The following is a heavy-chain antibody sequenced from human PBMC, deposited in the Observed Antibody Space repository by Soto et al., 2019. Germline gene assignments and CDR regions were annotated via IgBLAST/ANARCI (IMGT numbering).Heavy chain of an antibody. J-gene: IGHJ6*02. CDR3: ARYCGVGSCYTLAARGPYYGMDV. D-gene: IGHD2-15*01. Sequence: GGSLRLSCAASAFTFSIYAMTWVRQAPGKGLEWVSTISATGSHTYYADSVKGRFTISRDNSKNTLYLQMNSLRAEDTAVYYCARYCGVGSCYTLAARGPYYGMDVWGQGTTVTVSS. CDR1: AFTFSIYA. V-gene: IGHV3-23*01. CDR2: ISATGSHT.